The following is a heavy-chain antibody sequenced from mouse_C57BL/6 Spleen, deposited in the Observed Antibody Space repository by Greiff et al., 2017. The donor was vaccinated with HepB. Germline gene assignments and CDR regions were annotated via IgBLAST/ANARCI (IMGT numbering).Heavy chain of an antibody. CDR3: ARAGDYDVGAMDY. D-gene: IGHD2-4*01. J-gene: IGHJ4*01. V-gene: IGHV1-61*01. Sequence: QVQLQQPGAELVRPGSSVKLSCKASGYTFTSYWMDWVKQRPGQGLEWIGNIYPSDSETHYNQKFKDKATLTVDKSSSTAYMQLSSLTSEDSAVYYCARAGDYDVGAMDYWGQGTSVTVSS. CDR2: IYPSDSET. CDR1: GYTFTSYW.